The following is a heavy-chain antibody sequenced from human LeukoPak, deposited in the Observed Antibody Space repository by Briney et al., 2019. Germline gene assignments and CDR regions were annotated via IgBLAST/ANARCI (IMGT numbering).Heavy chain of an antibody. D-gene: IGHD1-26*01. CDR1: GYSFTDKY. CDR2: INPNNGGT. CDR3: ARDPVGRWSPDLDY. V-gene: IGHV1-2*06. Sequence: ASVKVSCKASGYSFTDKYMHWVRQAPGQGLEWMGRINPNNGGTNYAQMFQGRVTMTRDTSISTAYMELSRLRSDDTAVYYCARDPVGRWSPDLDYWGQGTLVTVSS. J-gene: IGHJ4*02.